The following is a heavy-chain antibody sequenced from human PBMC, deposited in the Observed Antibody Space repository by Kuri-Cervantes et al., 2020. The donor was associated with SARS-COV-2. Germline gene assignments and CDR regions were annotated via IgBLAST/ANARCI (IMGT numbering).Heavy chain of an antibody. Sequence: SVKVSCKASGYTFTGYYMHWVRQAPGQGLEWMGGIIPIFGTANYAQKFQGRVTITADESTSTAYMELSSLRSEDTAVYYCARQGDIVVVPAAFDPWGQGTLVTVAS. CDR1: GYTFTGYY. J-gene: IGHJ5*02. D-gene: IGHD2-2*01. CDR3: ARQGDIVVVPAAFDP. V-gene: IGHV1-69*13. CDR2: IIPIFGTA.